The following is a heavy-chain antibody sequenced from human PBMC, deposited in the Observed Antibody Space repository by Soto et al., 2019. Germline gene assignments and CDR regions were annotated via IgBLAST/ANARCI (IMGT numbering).Heavy chain of an antibody. CDR2: VSHDGRNT. Sequence: HPGGSVRLSCAASGFTFSDYAMHWVRQALGKGLEWVAAVSHDGRNTHYADSVKGRFTISRDSSKNTVSLEMTSLRAEDTAVYYCAKGGRQWLVTSDFNYWGQGALVTVSS. CDR3: AKGGRQWLVTSDFNY. J-gene: IGHJ4*02. CDR1: GFTFSDYA. V-gene: IGHV3-30*18. D-gene: IGHD6-19*01.